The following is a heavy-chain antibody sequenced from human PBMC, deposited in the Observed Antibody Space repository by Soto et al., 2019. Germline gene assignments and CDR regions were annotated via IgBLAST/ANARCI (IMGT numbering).Heavy chain of an antibody. CDR1: GGSFSSFA. Sequence: QVQLVQSGAEVKKPGSSVKVSCRASGGSFSSFAFSWVRQAPGQGLEWMGGIIPSFDTANYAQTFQGRVTITADETTSTADTQLSSLPSEDTAVYFCTRPTSGGVIIPFPYWGQGTRVPPSP. CDR2: IIPSFDTA. CDR3: TRPTSGGVIIPFPY. J-gene: IGHJ4*02. D-gene: IGHD3-16*02. V-gene: IGHV1-69*12.